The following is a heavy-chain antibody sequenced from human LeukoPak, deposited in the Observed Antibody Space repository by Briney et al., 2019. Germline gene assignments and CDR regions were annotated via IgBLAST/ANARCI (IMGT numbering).Heavy chain of an antibody. V-gene: IGHV3-15*01. CDR1: GLTFRNAW. D-gene: IGHD4-17*01. J-gene: IGHJ4*02. CDR2: IKSETDGGTT. Sequence: GGSLRLSCAASGLTFRNAWMSWVRQAPGKGLEWVGRIKSETDGGTTDYVAPVKGRFTISRDDSKNMLYLQMNSLKTEDTAVYYCTTDPGDYEIYWGQGTLVTVSS. CDR3: TTDPGDYEIY.